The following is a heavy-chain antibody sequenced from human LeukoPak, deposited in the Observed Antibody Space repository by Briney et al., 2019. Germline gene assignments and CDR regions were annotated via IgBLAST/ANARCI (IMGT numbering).Heavy chain of an antibody. CDR3: AKDTRAVSVGSFDY. CDR1: GFTFDDFA. CDR2: ITWNSGTT. J-gene: IGHJ4*02. D-gene: IGHD3-10*01. Sequence: PGRSLRRSCVASGFTFDDFAMHWVRQLPGKGLEWVSGITWNSGTTGYADSVKGRFTISRDNAKNSLYLQMNSLRAEDTAVYYCAKDTRAVSVGSFDYWGQGTLVTFSS. V-gene: IGHV3-9*01.